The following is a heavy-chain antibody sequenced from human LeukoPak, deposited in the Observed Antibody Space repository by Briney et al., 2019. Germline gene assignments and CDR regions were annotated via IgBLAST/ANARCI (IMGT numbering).Heavy chain of an antibody. V-gene: IGHV3-30-3*01. CDR2: ISYDGSNK. D-gene: IGHD4-17*01. CDR3: ARGIYDYGDYVPIDY. Sequence: PGGSLRLSCAASGFTFSSYAMHWVRQAPGKGLEWVAVISYDGSNKYYADSVKGRFTISRDNSKNTLYLQMNSLRAEDTAVYYCARGIYDYGDYVPIDYWGQGTLVTVSS. J-gene: IGHJ4*02. CDR1: GFTFSSYA.